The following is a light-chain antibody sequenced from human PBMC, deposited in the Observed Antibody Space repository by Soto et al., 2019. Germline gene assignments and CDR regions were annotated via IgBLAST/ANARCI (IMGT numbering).Light chain of an antibody. CDR1: QSIRTW. J-gene: IGKJ4*01. CDR2: QAS. V-gene: IGKV1-5*03. Sequence: DIQMTQSPSTLSASVGDRVTMTCRASQSIRTWLAWYQQKPGKAPRLLMYQASSLKSGVPSRFSGSGSETDFTLTITSLQPDDTATYFCQQYDSYPLTFGGGTKVDIK. CDR3: QQYDSYPLT.